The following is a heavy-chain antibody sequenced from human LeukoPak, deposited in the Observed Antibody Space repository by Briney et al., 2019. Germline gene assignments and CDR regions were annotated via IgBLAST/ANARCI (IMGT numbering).Heavy chain of an antibody. V-gene: IGHV4-39*01. J-gene: IGHJ6*02. CDR3: ARHQCSGTRCYNFYFYGMDV. Sequence: PSETLSLTRTVSGGSITSSIDYWGWVRQPPGKGLEWIATIYYSTSTQYNPSLKSRVTMSVDTSKNQFSLKLSSMTAADTAVYYCARHQCSGTRCYNFYFYGMDVWGQGTTVTVSS. D-gene: IGHD2-2*02. CDR2: IYYSTST. CDR1: GGSITSSIDY.